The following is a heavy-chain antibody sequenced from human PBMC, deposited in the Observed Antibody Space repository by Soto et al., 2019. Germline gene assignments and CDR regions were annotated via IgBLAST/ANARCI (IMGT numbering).Heavy chain of an antibody. CDR3: ARDLVAVAGIGGI. J-gene: IGHJ3*02. D-gene: IGHD6-19*01. Sequence: QVQLVQSGAEVKKPGASVKVSCKASGYTFTSYAMHWVRQAPGQRLEWMGWINAGNGNTKYSQKFQGRVTITRDTSASTAYMELSSLRSEDTAVYYCARDLVAVAGIGGIWCQGTMVTVSS. V-gene: IGHV1-3*01. CDR2: INAGNGNT. CDR1: GYTFTSYA.